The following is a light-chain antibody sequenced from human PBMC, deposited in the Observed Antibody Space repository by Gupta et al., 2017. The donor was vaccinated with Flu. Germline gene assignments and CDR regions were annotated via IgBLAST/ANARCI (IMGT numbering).Light chain of an antibody. V-gene: IGKV3-20*01. CDR2: DVS. CDR1: QRMSSNF. J-gene: IGKJ4*01. Sequence: EIVLTQSPGTLSLSPGDRAILSCRASQRMSSNFLAWYQQKPGQAPRLLIYDVSNRATGIPDRFSGSGSGADFSLTISRLEPEDSAVYFCQQYAGSPRLTFGGGTKVE. CDR3: QQYAGSPRLT.